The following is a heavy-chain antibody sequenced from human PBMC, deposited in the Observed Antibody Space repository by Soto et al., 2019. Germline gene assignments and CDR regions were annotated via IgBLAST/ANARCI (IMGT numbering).Heavy chain of an antibody. CDR3: AKVQTWSLTQAFDI. CDR2: ISGSGGSP. J-gene: IGHJ3*02. V-gene: IGHV3-23*01. D-gene: IGHD2-8*01. CDR1: GFTFSFYA. Sequence: EVQLLESGGGLVQPGGSLRLSCAASGFTFSFYAMNWVRQAPGKGLEWVSTISGSGGSPYYADSVKGRFTISRDNSKNTLYLQMNSLRAEDSAVYYCAKVQTWSLTQAFDIWGQGTMVTVSS.